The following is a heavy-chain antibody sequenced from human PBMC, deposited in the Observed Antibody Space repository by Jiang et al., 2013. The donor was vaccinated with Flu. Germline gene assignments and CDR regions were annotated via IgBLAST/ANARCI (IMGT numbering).Heavy chain of an antibody. J-gene: IGHJ6*02. Sequence: SSNSAAWNWIRQSPSRGLEWLGKDILQVKWYNDYAVSVKSRITINPDTSKNQFSLQLNSVTPEDTAVYYCARVLYSSSSAGVSYYYYGMDVWGQGTTVTVSS. D-gene: IGHD6-6*01. CDR3: ARVLYSSSSAGVSYYYYGMDV. CDR2: ILQVKWYN. V-gene: IGHV6-1*01. CDR1: SSNSAA.